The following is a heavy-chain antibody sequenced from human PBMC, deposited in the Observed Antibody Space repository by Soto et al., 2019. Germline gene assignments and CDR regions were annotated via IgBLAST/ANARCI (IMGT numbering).Heavy chain of an antibody. Sequence: QLQLQESGPGLVKPSETLSLTCTVSGASVTSSTYYWGWIRQPPGKGLEWIGSIYYSGSIYSNPALRSRVTISVDTSKNQVSLKPTSVTAADTAVYYCANDYGDYKSYYGMDVWGQGTTVTVSS. D-gene: IGHD4-17*01. CDR1: GASVTSSTYY. CDR3: ANDYGDYKSYYGMDV. J-gene: IGHJ6*02. V-gene: IGHV4-39*01. CDR2: IYYSGSI.